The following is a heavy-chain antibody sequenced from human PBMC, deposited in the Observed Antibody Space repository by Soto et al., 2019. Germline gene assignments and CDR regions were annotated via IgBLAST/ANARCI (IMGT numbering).Heavy chain of an antibody. CDR3: ARDPGIAVVGRGTSFEH. Sequence: QVQLVQSGAEVKKPGSSVKVSCKASGDTFMNYAFTWVRQAPGQGLEWMGTIIPLFSTRYAQKFQGRVTMTADESTSTVYMDLSSLKSDDTAVYYCARDPGIAVVGRGTSFEHWGQGTLVTVSS. CDR2: IIPLFST. CDR1: GDTFMNYA. J-gene: IGHJ4*02. D-gene: IGHD6-19*01. V-gene: IGHV1-69*18.